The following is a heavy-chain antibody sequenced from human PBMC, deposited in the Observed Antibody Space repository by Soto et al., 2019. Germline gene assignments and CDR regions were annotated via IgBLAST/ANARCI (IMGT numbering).Heavy chain of an antibody. J-gene: IGHJ4*02. Sequence: GGSLRLSCAASGFTFSSYAMSWVRQAPGKWLEWVSAISGSGGSTYYADSVKGRFTISRDNSKNTLYLQMNSLRAEDTAVYYCAKDSASGWYYFDYWGQGXLVTVSS. CDR1: GFTFSSYA. CDR2: ISGSGGST. CDR3: AKDSASGWYYFDY. D-gene: IGHD6-19*01. V-gene: IGHV3-23*01.